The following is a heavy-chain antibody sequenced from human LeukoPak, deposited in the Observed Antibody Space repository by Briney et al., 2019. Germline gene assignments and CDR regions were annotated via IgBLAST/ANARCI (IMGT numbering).Heavy chain of an antibody. CDR3: VHEGYSGYV. CDR2: IYWNDDK. V-gene: IGHV2-5*01. J-gene: IGHJ4*02. CDR1: GFSLNTRGLG. Sequence: SGPTLVKPTQTLTLTCTFSGFSLNTRGLGVGWVRQPPGKALEWLALIYWNDDKRYSPSLKSRLTITKDTSKNQVVLTMTYMDPVDTATYSCVHEGYSGYVWGQGTQVTVSS. D-gene: IGHD5-12*01.